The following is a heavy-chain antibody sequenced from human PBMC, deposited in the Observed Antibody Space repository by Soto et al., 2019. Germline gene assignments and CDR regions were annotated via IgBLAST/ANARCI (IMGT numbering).Heavy chain of an antibody. CDR1: GGSVSSGSYY. V-gene: IGHV4-61*01. Sequence: SETLSLTCTVSGGSVSSGSYYWSWIRQPPGKGLEWIGYIYYSGSTNYNPSLKSRVTISVDTSKNQFSLKLSSVTAADTAVYYCAREVVTIDYLRQGTLVTSPQ. D-gene: IGHD2-21*02. CDR2: IYYSGST. J-gene: IGHJ4*02. CDR3: AREVVTIDY.